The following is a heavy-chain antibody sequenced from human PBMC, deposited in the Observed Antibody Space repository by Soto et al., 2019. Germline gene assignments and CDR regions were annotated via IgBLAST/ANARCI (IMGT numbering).Heavy chain of an antibody. CDR1: GGTFSNYA. CDR3: ARSQGSSTSLEIYYYYYYGMDV. D-gene: IGHD2-2*01. CDR2: FIPISGTA. J-gene: IGHJ6*02. V-gene: IGHV1-69*01. Sequence: QVQLVQSGAEVKKPGSSVKVSCKASGGTFSNYAISWVRQAPGQGLEWMGGFIPISGTANYAQKFQGSVTITAGESTSTAYMELSSLRSEDTAVYYCARSQGSSTSLEIYYYYYYGMDVWGQGTTVTVSS.